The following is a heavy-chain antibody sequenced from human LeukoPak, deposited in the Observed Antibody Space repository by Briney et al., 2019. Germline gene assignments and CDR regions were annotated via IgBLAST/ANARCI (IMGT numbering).Heavy chain of an antibody. J-gene: IGHJ6*03. V-gene: IGHV4-34*01. CDR3: ARVPNYSSSWYAFYYYYYMDV. CDR1: GGSFSSYY. Sequence: SETLSLTCAVYGGSFSSYYWSWIRQPPGKGLEWIGSIYYSGSTYYNPSLKSRVTISVDTSKNQFSLKLSSVTAADTAVYYCARVPNYSSSWYAFYYYYYMDVWGKGTTVTVSS. D-gene: IGHD6-13*01. CDR2: IYYSGST.